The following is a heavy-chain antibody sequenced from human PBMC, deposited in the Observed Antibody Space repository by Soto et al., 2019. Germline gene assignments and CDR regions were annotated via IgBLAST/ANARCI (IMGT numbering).Heavy chain of an antibody. V-gene: IGHV3-23*01. J-gene: IGHJ6*03. Sequence: GGSLRLSCAASGFTFSSYAMSWVRQAPGKGLEWVSAISGSGGSTYYADSVKGRFTISRDNSKNTLYLQMNSLRAEDTAVYYCAKAIITMVRGVPYYYMDVWGKGTTVTVSS. CDR2: ISGSGGST. D-gene: IGHD3-10*01. CDR1: GFTFSSYA. CDR3: AKAIITMVRGVPYYYMDV.